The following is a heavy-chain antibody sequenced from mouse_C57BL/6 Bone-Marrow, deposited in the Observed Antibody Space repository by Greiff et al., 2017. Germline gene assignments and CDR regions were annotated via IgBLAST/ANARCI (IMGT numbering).Heavy chain of an antibody. CDR3: AREGRVCLLYFDY. CDR1: GYTFTSYW. D-gene: IGHD1-1*01. Sequence: VQLQQPGAELVKPGASVKLSCKASGYTFTSYWMQWVKQRPGQGLEWIGEIDPSDSYTNYNQKFKGKATLTVDTSSSTAYMQLSSLTSEDSAVYYCAREGRVCLLYFDYWGQGTTLTVSS. V-gene: IGHV1-50*01. J-gene: IGHJ2*01. CDR2: IDPSDSYT.